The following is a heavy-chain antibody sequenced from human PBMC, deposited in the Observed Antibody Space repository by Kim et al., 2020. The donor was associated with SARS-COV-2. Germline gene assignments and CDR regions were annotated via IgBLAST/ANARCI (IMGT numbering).Heavy chain of an antibody. V-gene: IGHV3-53*01. CDR3: ARDPWFGELLESDGMDV. J-gene: IGHJ6*02. CDR1: GFTVSSNY. CDR2: IYSGGST. D-gene: IGHD3-10*01. Sequence: GGSLRLSCAASGFTVSSNYMSWVRQAPGKGLEWVSVIYSGGSTYYADSVKGRFTISRDNSKNTLYLQMNSLRAEDTAVYYCARDPWFGELLESDGMDVWGQGTTVTVSS.